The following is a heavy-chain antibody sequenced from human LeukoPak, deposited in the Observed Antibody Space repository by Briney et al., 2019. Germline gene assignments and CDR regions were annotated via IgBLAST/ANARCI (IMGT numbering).Heavy chain of an antibody. D-gene: IGHD3/OR15-3a*01. CDR3: ARVDLFDP. J-gene: IGHJ5*02. Sequence: GGSLRLSCAASGFTFSSYEMNWVRQAPGKGLEWVSYISSSGSTIYYAGSVKGRFTIYRDNAKNSLYLQMNSLRAEDTAVYYSARVDLFDPWGQGTLVTVSS. CDR2: ISSSGSTI. CDR1: GFTFSSYE. V-gene: IGHV3-48*03.